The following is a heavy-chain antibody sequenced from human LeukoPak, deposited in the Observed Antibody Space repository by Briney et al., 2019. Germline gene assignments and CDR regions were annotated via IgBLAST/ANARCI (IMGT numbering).Heavy chain of an antibody. V-gene: IGHV1-46*01. J-gene: IGHJ6*03. Sequence: AAVKVSCKASGYTFTSYYMHWVRQAPGQGREWMGIINPSGGSTSYAQKFQGRVTMTRDMSPSTVYMELSSLRSEDKAVSYCARGSPVDYVLMDVWGKGPTVTVSS. CDR3: ARGSPVDYVLMDV. CDR1: GYTFTSYY. CDR2: INPSGGST. D-gene: IGHD3-10*02.